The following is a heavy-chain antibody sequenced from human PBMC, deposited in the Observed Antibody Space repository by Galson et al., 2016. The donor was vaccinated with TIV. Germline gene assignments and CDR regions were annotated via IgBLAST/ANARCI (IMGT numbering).Heavy chain of an antibody. CDR3: ATNWAPDY. CDR1: GFTVSSNY. V-gene: IGHV3-7*01. Sequence: LRLSCAASGFTVSSNYMSWVRQAPGKGLEWVANIKEDGSEKNYVGSVEGRFAVSRDNGKNSLYLQMNSPRVEDTAVYYCATNWAPDYWGQGTLVTVSS. J-gene: IGHJ4*02. D-gene: IGHD1-1*01. CDR2: IKEDGSEK.